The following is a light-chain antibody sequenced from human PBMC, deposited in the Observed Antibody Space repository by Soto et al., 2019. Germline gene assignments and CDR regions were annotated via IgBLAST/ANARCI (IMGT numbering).Light chain of an antibody. CDR1: SSDISIYNY. CDR2: EAS. J-gene: IGLJ1*01. CDR3: CSYTSSTNYV. V-gene: IGLV2-14*01. Sequence: QSVLTQPASVSGSPGQSITISCTGTSSDISIYNYVSWYQQHPGKAPKLIIYEASNRPSGISNRFSGAKSGNTASLTISGLQVEDEADYYCCSYTSSTNYVLGAGTKVTVL.